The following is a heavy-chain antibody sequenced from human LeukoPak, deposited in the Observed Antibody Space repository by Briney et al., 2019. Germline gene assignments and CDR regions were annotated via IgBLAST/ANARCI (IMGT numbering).Heavy chain of an antibody. CDR2: FFSDGSRT. V-gene: IGHV3-74*01. CDR1: GFTLSSNW. CDR3: ARGNYYNGSGSSPLDY. J-gene: IGHJ4*02. Sequence: GGSLRLSCAGSGFTLSSNWMHWVRQAPGKGLVWVSRFFSDGSRTSYADSVKGRFTISGDNAKNTQSLQMNSLRAEDTAVYYCARGNYYNGSGSSPLDYWGQGTLVTVSS. D-gene: IGHD3-10*01.